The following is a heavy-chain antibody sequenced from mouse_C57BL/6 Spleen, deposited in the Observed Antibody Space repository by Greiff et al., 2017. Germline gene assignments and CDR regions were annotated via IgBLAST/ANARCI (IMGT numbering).Heavy chain of an antibody. CDR1: GYTFTDYN. D-gene: IGHD4-1*01. J-gene: IGHJ3*01. CDR2: INPNNGGT. V-gene: IGHV1-22*01. Sequence: EVQLQQSGPELVKPGASVKMSCKASGYTFTDYNMHWVKQSHGKSLEWIGYINPNNGGTSYNQKFKGKATLTVNKSSSTAYMELRSLTSEDSAVYYCARFSWDKAWFGYWGQGTLVTVSA. CDR3: ARFSWDKAWFGY.